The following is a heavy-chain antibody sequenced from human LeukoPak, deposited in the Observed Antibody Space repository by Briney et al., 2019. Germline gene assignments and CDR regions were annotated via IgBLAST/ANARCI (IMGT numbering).Heavy chain of an antibody. D-gene: IGHD2-15*01. J-gene: IGHJ5*02. Sequence: SETLSLTCTVSGDSISSSYWGWVRQPAGKGLEWIGRIYLSGSTNYNPSLKSRVTMSVDTSKNQSSLELTSVTAADAAVYYCARHAPPVVVVAATLNWFDPWGQGTLVTVSS. CDR3: ARHAPPVVVVAATLNWFDP. V-gene: IGHV4-4*07. CDR1: GDSISSSY. CDR2: IYLSGST.